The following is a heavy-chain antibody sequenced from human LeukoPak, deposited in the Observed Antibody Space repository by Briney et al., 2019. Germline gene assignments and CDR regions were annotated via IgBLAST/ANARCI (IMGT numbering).Heavy chain of an antibody. J-gene: IGHJ4*02. Sequence: PSETLSLTCTVSGGSISNYYWSWIRQPPGKGLECVGYVYYSGRPDYNPPLKSRVTISIDTSKNQFSLKLTSVTAADTAVYYCARDQYSGRFDYWGQGTLVTVSS. CDR2: VYYSGRP. D-gene: IGHD1-26*01. V-gene: IGHV4-59*01. CDR3: ARDQYSGRFDY. CDR1: GGSISNYY.